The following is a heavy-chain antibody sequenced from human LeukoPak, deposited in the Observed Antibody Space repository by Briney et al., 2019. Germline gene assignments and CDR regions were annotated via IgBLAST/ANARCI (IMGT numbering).Heavy chain of an antibody. D-gene: IGHD1-26*01. CDR3: VRDRELTY. V-gene: IGHV4-59*01. Sequence: SETLSLTCTVSGGSISSYYWSWIRQPPGKGLEWIGYIYNSGSTNYNPSLRSRVTISVDTSKNQFSLKLNSVTAADTAVYYRVRDRELTYWSQGTLVTVSS. CDR1: GGSISSYY. CDR2: IYNSGST. J-gene: IGHJ4*02.